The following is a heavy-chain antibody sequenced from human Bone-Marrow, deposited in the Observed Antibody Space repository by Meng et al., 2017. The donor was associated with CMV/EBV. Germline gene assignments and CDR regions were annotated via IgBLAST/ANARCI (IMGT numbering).Heavy chain of an antibody. Sequence: ASVKVSCKVSGYTLTELSMHWVRQAPGKGLEWMGGFDPEDGETIYAQKFQGRVTMTRDTSISTAYMELSRLRSDDTAVYYCARDCSGGSCNSPHWGHGTLVTVSS. D-gene: IGHD2-15*01. J-gene: IGHJ4*01. CDR1: GYTLTELS. CDR3: ARDCSGGSCNSPH. V-gene: IGHV1-24*01. CDR2: FDPEDGET.